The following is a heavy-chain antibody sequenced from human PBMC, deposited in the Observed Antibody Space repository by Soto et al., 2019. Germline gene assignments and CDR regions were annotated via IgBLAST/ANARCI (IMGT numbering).Heavy chain of an antibody. V-gene: IGHV3-9*01. J-gene: IGHJ4*02. D-gene: IGHD3-22*01. Sequence: EVQLVESGGGLVQPGRSLRLSCAVSGFRFDGYAMHWVRQAPGKGLEWVSGISWNSGIIGYADSVKGRFTISRDNAENSLYLHMNSLRVEDTALYYCAKAYYSDSSGSHFDYWGQGTQVTVSS. CDR1: GFRFDGYA. CDR3: AKAYYSDSSGSHFDY. CDR2: ISWNSGII.